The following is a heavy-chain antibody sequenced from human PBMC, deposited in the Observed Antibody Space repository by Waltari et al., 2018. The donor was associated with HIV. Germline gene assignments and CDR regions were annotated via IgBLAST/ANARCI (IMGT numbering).Heavy chain of an antibody. CDR3: ARGVSITVSTSRRYYGIDV. CDR1: GDSISSAFY. V-gene: IGHV4-38-2*02. D-gene: IGHD5-12*01. CDR2: VYHTGST. J-gene: IGHJ6*02. Sequence: QVQLQESGPGLVKPSETLSLTCTVSGDSISSAFYWGWIRQPPGKGLEWIGSVYHTGSTYYNPSLKSLVIITVDTSKKQLSLKLSSGPAADTAVYYCARGVSITVSTSRRYYGIDVWGQGTTVTVSS.